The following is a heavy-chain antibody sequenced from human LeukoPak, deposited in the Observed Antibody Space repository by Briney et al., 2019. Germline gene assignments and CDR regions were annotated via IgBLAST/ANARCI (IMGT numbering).Heavy chain of an antibody. CDR1: GFTFSSYG. Sequence: GGSLRLSCAASGFTFSSYGMHWVRQAPGKGLEWVAFIRYDGSNKYYADSVKGRFTISRDNSKNTLYLQMNSLRPEDTAVYYCAKDLERHIVVVTASAVDYWGQGTLVTVSS. V-gene: IGHV3-30*02. CDR2: IRYDGSNK. CDR3: AKDLERHIVVVTASAVDY. J-gene: IGHJ4*02. D-gene: IGHD2-21*02.